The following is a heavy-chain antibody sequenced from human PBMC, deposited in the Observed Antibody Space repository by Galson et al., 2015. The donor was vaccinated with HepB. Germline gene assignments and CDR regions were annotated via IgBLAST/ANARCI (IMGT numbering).Heavy chain of an antibody. J-gene: IGHJ4*02. D-gene: IGHD2-8*01. CDR1: GGTFSSYT. CDR3: ARELYVACFDY. Sequence: SVKVSCKASGGTFSSYTISWVRQAPGQGLEWMGRIIPILGIANYAQKFQGRVTITVDKSTSTAYMELSSLRSEDTAVYYCARELYVACFDYWGQGTLVTVSS. V-gene: IGHV1-69*04. CDR2: IIPILGIA.